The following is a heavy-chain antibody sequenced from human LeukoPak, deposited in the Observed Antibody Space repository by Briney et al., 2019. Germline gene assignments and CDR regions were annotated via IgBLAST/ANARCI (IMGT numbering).Heavy chain of an antibody. J-gene: IGHJ6*02. V-gene: IGHV1-2*02. CDR2: LNPNSGGT. D-gene: IGHD3-10*01. CDR3: VRDRYYGSGSFYQMDV. Sequence: GESLKISCQASGYTFTDYFMHWVRQAPGQGLEWMGWLNPNSGGTNYAQKFRGRVSLTRDTSISTAYMELSRLTSDDTAVYYCVRDRYYGSGSFYQMDVWGQGTTVTVSS. CDR1: GYTFTDYF.